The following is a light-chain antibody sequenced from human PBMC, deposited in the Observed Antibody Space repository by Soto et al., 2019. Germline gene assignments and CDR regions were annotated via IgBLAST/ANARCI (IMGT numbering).Light chain of an antibody. J-gene: IGKJ4*01. Sequence: ETVMTQSPATPSVSPGEGATLSCRASQSVSRNLVWYQHKPGQAPRLLIYGASTRATDIPARFSGSGSGTEFTLTISSLKSEDYAVYYCQQYNNLTRTFGGGTKVDIK. CDR1: QSVSRN. CDR3: QQYNNLTRT. V-gene: IGKV3-15*01. CDR2: GAS.